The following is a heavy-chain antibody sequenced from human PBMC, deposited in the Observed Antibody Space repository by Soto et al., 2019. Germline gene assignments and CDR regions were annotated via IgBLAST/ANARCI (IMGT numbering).Heavy chain of an antibody. V-gene: IGHV4-4*02. CDR2: IYHSGST. J-gene: IGHJ6*03. CDR1: SGSISSSNW. CDR3: ARGTVRSTMVRGSGERRYYYYYYMDV. D-gene: IGHD3-10*01. Sequence: PSETLSLTCAVSSGSISSSNWWSWVRQPPGKGLEWIGEIYHSGSTNYNPSLKSQVTISVDKSKIQFSLKLSSVTAADTAVYDCARGTVRSTMVRGSGERRYYYYYYMDVWGKGTTVTVSS.